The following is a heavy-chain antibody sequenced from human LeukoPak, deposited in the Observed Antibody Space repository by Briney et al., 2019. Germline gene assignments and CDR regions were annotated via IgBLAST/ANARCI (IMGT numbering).Heavy chain of an antibody. V-gene: IGHV4-4*07. Sequence: SETLSLTCTVSGGSISSYYWSWIRQPAGKGLEWIGRIYTSGSTYYNPSLKSRVIISVDTPKNQFSLKLSSVTAADTAVYYCARHLKSWGSKPADYWGQGTLVTVSS. J-gene: IGHJ4*02. CDR1: GGSISSYY. D-gene: IGHD7-27*01. CDR3: ARHLKSWGSKPADY. CDR2: IYTSGST.